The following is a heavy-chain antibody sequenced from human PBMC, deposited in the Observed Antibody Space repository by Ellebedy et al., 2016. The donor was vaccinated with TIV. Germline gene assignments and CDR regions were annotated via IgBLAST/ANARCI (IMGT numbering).Heavy chain of an antibody. J-gene: IGHJ2*01. CDR2: ISGFEQTT. V-gene: IGHV3-23*01. CDR3: AKGLTGNRGGWGWYFDL. D-gene: IGHD1-20*01. Sequence: GESLKISCAASGFTFSSYAMSWVRQAPGKGLEWVSGISGFEQTTHYADSVEGRFTISRDNSKNTLFLQMSSLRVEDTAVYYCAKGLTGNRGGWGWYFDLWGRGTLVTVSS. CDR1: GFTFSSYA.